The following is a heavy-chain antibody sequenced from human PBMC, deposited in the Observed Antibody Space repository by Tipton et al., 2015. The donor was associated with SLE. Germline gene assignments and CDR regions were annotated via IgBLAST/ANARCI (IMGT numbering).Heavy chain of an antibody. J-gene: IGHJ3*01. D-gene: IGHD3-3*01. CDR1: GGSITGYY. CDR3: ARHGYDFWSGYYHHAFDV. V-gene: IGHV4-59*08. Sequence: LRLSCIVSGGSITGYYWSWIRQPPGKRLEWIGYIDQFGSANYNPSLQNRVTISVGRSKTQFSLKLRSVSAADSAMYYCARHGYDFWSGYYHHAFDVWGQGTMLTVSS. CDR2: IDQFGSA.